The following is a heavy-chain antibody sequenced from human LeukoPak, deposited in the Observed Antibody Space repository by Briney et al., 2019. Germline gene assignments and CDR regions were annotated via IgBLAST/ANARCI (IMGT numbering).Heavy chain of an antibody. CDR1: GGSISRSRYY. CDR3: ARQAPPESGAEDYFDS. V-gene: IGHV4-39*01. J-gene: IGHJ4*02. CDR2: IHYSGTT. Sequence: PSEALSLACTVSGGSISRSRYYWGWIRQPPGKGLEWIGGIHYSGTTHYNPSLKSRVSISVDTSKNQFSLKLTSVTAADTAVHYCARQAPPESGAEDYFDSWGQGTLVTVSS.